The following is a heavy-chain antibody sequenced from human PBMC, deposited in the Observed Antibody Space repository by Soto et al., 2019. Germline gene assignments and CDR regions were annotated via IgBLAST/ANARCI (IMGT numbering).Heavy chain of an antibody. V-gene: IGHV3-7*01. CDR3: ARDREWIQQKLSTFEQ. CDR1: GFTFSSYW. D-gene: IGHD5-18*01. Sequence: GGSLRLSCAASGFTFSSYWMSWVRQAPGKGLEWVANIKQDGIEKYYVDSVKGRFTISRDNAKNSLYPQMNSLRAEDTAGYYCARDREWIQQKLSTFEQWGQGTLVNVSS. CDR2: IKQDGIEK. J-gene: IGHJ4*02.